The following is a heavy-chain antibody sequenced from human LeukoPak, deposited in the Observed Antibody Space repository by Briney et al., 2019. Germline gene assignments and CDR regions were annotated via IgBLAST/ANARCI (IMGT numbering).Heavy chain of an antibody. CDR2: IYYSGTT. J-gene: IGHJ4*01. CDR3: ARGGYIAAAQYGY. Sequence: SETLSLTCTVSGGSISSYYWSWIRQPPGKGLEWIGYIYYSGTTNYNPSLKSRVTISVDTSKNQFSLKLSSVTAADTAVYYCARGGYIAAAQYGYWGQGTLVTVSS. CDR1: GGSISSYY. V-gene: IGHV4-59*01. D-gene: IGHD6-13*01.